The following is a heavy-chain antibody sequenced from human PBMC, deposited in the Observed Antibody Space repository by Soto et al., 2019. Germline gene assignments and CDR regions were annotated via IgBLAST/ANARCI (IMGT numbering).Heavy chain of an antibody. CDR3: ARDLSSGYSYSDSDS. CDR1: GGTFSSYA. CDR2: IIPIFGTA. D-gene: IGHD5-18*01. V-gene: IGHV1-69*06. J-gene: IGHJ4*02. Sequence: SVKVSCKASGGTFSSYAISWLRQAPGQGLEWMGGIIPIFGTANYAQKFQGRVTITADKSTSTAYMELSSLRSEDTAVYYCARDLSSGYSYSDSDSWGPGTLVT.